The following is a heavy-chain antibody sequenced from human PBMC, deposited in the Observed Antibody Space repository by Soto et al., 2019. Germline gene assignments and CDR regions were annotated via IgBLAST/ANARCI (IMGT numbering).Heavy chain of an antibody. CDR3: SRGTYYPQSSGLHADY. J-gene: IGHJ4*02. D-gene: IGHD3-22*01. V-gene: IGHV3-30*03. CDR1: GFSFNDYA. Sequence: QVHLVESGGGGVQRGGSLRVSGETSGFSFNDYARYWVRQAPGKGLGWGAIISSVGHHQFYLDNLRGRFTVSRDNSKNTLYLQMNSLRPEDTAVYYCSRGTYYPQSSGLHADYWGPGTVVTVSS. CDR2: ISSVGHHQ.